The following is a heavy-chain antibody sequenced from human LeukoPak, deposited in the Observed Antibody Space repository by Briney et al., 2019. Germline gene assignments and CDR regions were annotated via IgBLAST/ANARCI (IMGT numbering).Heavy chain of an antibody. CDR1: GFTLSGYW. D-gene: IGHD1-26*01. V-gene: IGHV3-74*01. CDR2: INSEGSST. J-gene: IGHJ4*02. CDR3: ATDRGGQGGATLYFDY. Sequence: PGGSLRLSCAASGFTLSGYWMHWVRQAPGKGLVWVSRINSEGSSTTYADSVKGRFTISRDNAKNTVYLQMTSLRVEDTAVYYCATDRGGQGGATLYFDYWGQGTLVTVSS.